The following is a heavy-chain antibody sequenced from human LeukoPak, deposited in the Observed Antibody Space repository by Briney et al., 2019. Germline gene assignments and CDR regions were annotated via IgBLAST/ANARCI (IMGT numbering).Heavy chain of an antibody. J-gene: IGHJ4*02. CDR3: VSGFFYHGI. V-gene: IGHV3-7*05. Sequence: GGSLRLSCAGSGFAFSSNGMTWVRQAPGKGLEWVANIKQDGSKKYYVDSVKGRFTISRDNAKNSLYLQMNSLRAEDTAVYYCVSGFFYHGIWGQGTLVTVSS. CDR1: GFAFSSNG. CDR2: IKQDGSKK. D-gene: IGHD2/OR15-2a*01.